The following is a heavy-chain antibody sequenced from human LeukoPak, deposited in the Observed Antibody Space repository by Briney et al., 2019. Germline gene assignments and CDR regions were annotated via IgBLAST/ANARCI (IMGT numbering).Heavy chain of an antibody. V-gene: IGHV4-61*02. CDR2: IKSSNT. D-gene: IGHD3/OR15-3a*01. J-gene: IGHJ4*02. CDR1: GGSISSDRFY. Sequence: TLSLTCTVSGGSISSDRFYWTWVRQPARKGLEWIGRIKSSNTNYNPSLKSRVSISLDTSTNQFSLKLSSLTAADTAVHYCARVPDWTYLPDYWGRGILVTVSS. CDR3: ARVPDWTYLPDY.